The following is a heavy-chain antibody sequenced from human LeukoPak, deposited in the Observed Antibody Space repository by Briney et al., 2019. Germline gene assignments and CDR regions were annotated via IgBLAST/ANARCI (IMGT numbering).Heavy chain of an antibody. J-gene: IGHJ4*02. V-gene: IGHV4-61*02. CDR1: GGSISSGSYY. Sequence: SETLSLTCTVSGGSISSGSYYWSWIRQPAGKGLEWIGRIYTSGSTNYNPSLKSRVTISVDTSKNQFSLKLSSVTAADTAVYYCATYCSGGSCYGSFDYWGQGTLVTVSS. CDR3: ATYCSGGSCYGSFDY. D-gene: IGHD2-15*01. CDR2: IYTSGST.